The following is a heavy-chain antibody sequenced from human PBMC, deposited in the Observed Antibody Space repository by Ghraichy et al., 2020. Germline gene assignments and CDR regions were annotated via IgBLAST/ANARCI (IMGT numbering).Heavy chain of an antibody. Sequence: GGSLRLSCAASGFTFSSHAMSWVRQAPGKGLEWVSTLSGSGGSTYYADSVKGRFTISRDNSKNTVYLQMNSLRAEDTAVYYCARDPNYDFWSGYYHWFDPWGQGILVTVSS. CDR2: LSGSGGST. CDR3: ARDPNYDFWSGYYHWFDP. J-gene: IGHJ5*02. D-gene: IGHD3-3*01. V-gene: IGHV3-23*01. CDR1: GFTFSSHA.